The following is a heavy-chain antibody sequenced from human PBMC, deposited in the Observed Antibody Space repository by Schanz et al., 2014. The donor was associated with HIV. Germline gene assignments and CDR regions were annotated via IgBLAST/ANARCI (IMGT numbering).Heavy chain of an antibody. D-gene: IGHD6-19*01. V-gene: IGHV3-23*04. CDR3: ARDRQWQDY. J-gene: IGHJ4*02. CDR2: ISISGETT. Sequence: VQLVESGGGVVQPGRSLRLSCAVSGFRFSSHAMTWVRQAPGKGLEWVSGISISGETTYYADSVKGRFTISRDNSKNTLYLQMNSLRVEDTAVYYCARDRQWQDYWGQGTLVTVSS. CDR1: GFRFSSHA.